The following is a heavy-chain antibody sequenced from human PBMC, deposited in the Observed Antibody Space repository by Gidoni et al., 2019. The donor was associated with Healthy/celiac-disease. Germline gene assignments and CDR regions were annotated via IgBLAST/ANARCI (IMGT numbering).Heavy chain of an antibody. Sequence: QVQLQQWGAGLLKPSETLSLTCAVYGGSFSGYYWSWIRQPPGKGLEWIGEINHSGSTNYNPSLKSRVTISVDTSKNQFSLKLSSVTAADTDVYYCARAGIVVVPAARFGRWFDPWGQGTLVTVSS. CDR1: GGSFSGYY. J-gene: IGHJ5*02. V-gene: IGHV4-34*01. CDR3: ARAGIVVVPAARFGRWFDP. D-gene: IGHD2-2*01. CDR2: INHSGST.